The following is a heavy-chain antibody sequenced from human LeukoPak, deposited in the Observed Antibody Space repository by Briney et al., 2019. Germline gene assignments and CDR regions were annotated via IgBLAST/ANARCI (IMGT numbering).Heavy chain of an antibody. Sequence: GGSLRLSCAASGFTFSSYWMSWARQAPGKGLEWVANIKQDGSEKYYVDSVKGRFTISRDNTKNSLYLQMNSLRAEDTAVYYCARDGSAGYCSGGSCYSGPFDYWGQGTLVTVSS. J-gene: IGHJ4*02. V-gene: IGHV3-7*03. CDR1: GFTFSSYW. CDR2: IKQDGSEK. D-gene: IGHD2-15*01. CDR3: ARDGSAGYCSGGSCYSGPFDY.